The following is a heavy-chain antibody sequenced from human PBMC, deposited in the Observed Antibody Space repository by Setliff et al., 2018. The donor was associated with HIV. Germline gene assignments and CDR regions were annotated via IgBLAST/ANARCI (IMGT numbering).Heavy chain of an antibody. V-gene: IGHV3-23*01. CDR3: ALPYCSGGNCWSSASLPPAGWFDP. D-gene: IGHD2-15*01. J-gene: IGHJ5*02. CDR1: GFSFSLYA. Sequence: GGSLRLSCVGSGFSFSLYAIVWVRQAPGKGLEWVSGIDGSSETIHYADSVKGRFTISRANSKNTLYLQMNSLRAEDTAVYYCALPYCSGGNCWSSASLPPAGWFDPWGQGTLVTVSS. CDR2: IDGSSETI.